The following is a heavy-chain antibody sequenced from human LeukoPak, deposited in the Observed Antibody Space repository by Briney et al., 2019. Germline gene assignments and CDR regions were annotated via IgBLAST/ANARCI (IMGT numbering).Heavy chain of an antibody. CDR3: ARPRTGLSSGWQKTFDY. V-gene: IGHV5-51*01. CDR2: IYPGDSDT. CDR1: GSSFTSYW. J-gene: IGHJ4*02. Sequence: GESLQISCKGSGSSFTSYWIGWVRQLPGKGLEWMGIIYPGDSDTRYSPSFQGQVTISADKSISTAYLQWSSLKASDTAMYYCARPRTGLSSGWQKTFDYWGQGTLVTVSS. D-gene: IGHD6-19*01.